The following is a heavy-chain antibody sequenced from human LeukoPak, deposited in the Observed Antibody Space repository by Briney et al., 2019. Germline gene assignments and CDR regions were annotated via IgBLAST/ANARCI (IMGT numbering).Heavy chain of an antibody. CDR1: GGSFSGYY. Sequence: SETLSLTCAVYGGSFSGYYWSWIRQPPGKGLEWIGEINHSGSTNYNPSLKSRVTISVDTSKNQFSLKLSSVTAADTAVYYCARPQQWLDSGYFDLWGRGTLVTVSS. J-gene: IGHJ2*01. CDR3: ARPQQWLDSGYFDL. CDR2: INHSGST. D-gene: IGHD6-19*01. V-gene: IGHV4-34*01.